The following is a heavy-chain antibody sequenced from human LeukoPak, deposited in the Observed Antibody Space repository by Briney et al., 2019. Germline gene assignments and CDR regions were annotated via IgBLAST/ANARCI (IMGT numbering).Heavy chain of an antibody. V-gene: IGHV1-2*02. J-gene: IGHJ4*02. CDR2: INPNSGGT. CDR1: EYTFTGYY. Sequence: ASVKVSCKASEYTFTGYYMHWVRQAPGQGLEWMGWINPNSGGTNYAQKFQGRVTMTRDASISTAYMELSRLRSDDTAVYYCARPYYGSGSYYTYWGQGTLVTVSS. D-gene: IGHD3-10*01. CDR3: ARPYYGSGSYYTY.